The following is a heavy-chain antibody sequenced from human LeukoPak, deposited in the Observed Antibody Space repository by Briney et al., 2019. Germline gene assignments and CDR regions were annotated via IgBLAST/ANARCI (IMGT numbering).Heavy chain of an antibody. CDR3: ARRGSVDV. J-gene: IGHJ6*02. D-gene: IGHD2-15*01. Sequence: GGSLTLSCAASGFSFSSYWMNWARPAPGRGLERVASINHNGNVNYYVDSVKGRFTISRANDKNSLYLQMSNLRAEDTAVYFGARRGSVDVWGEGATVTLSS. CDR1: GFSFSSYW. V-gene: IGHV3-7*03. CDR2: INHNGNVN.